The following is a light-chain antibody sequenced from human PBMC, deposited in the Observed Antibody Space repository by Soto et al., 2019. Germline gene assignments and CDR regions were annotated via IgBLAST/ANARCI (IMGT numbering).Light chain of an antibody. CDR1: QSVRTRN. CDR2: GAS. J-gene: IGKJ1*01. V-gene: IGKV3-20*01. Sequence: EIVLTQSPGTLSVSTGERATLSCRASQSVRTRNLAWYQQKPGQAPRLLMYGASTRATDIPDRFTGGGSATEFTLTITRLEPEDFAVYYCQQYSSSPPTFGQGTKVEIK. CDR3: QQYSSSPPT.